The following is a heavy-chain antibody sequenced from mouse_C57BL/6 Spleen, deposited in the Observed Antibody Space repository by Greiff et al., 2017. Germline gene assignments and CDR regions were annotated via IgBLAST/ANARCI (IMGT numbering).Heavy chain of an antibody. CDR3: ARDHYYGSSYNFDV. D-gene: IGHD1-1*01. CDR2: ISYDGSN. V-gene: IGHV3-6*01. CDR1: GYSITSGYY. Sequence: ESGPGLVKPSQSLSLTCSVTGYSITSGYYWNWIRQFPGNKLEWMGYISYDGSNNYNPSLKNRISITRDTSKNQFFLKLNSVTTEDTATYYCARDHYYGSSYNFDVWGTGTTVTVSS. J-gene: IGHJ1*03.